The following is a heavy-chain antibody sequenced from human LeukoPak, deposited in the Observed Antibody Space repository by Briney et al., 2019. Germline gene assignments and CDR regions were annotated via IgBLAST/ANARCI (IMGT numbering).Heavy chain of an antibody. CDR2: INQDGSEK. Sequence: GGSLRLSCAVSGFTFSSYWMSGVRQAPGKGLEWGADINQDGSEKYYVDSLEHRFTIHRDNAKNSLFLQMNSLRAEDTAVYYCARDAYSGGSCYAYWGQGTLVIVSS. CDR3: ARDAYSGGSCYAY. D-gene: IGHD2-15*01. V-gene: IGHV3-7*01. J-gene: IGHJ4*02. CDR1: GFTFSSYW.